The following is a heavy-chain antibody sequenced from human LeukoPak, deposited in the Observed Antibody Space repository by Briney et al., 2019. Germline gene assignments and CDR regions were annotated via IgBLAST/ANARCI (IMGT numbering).Heavy chain of an antibody. J-gene: IGHJ4*02. Sequence: PGGSLRLSCAASGFDFSIYGMNWVRQAPGKGLEWVSAISGSGGSTYYADSVKGRFTISRDNSKNTLYLQMNSLRAEDTAVYYCAKDGDFWSGYSSYYFDYWGQGTLVTVSS. CDR2: ISGSGGST. V-gene: IGHV3-23*01. CDR1: GFDFSIYG. CDR3: AKDGDFWSGYSSYYFDY. D-gene: IGHD3-3*01.